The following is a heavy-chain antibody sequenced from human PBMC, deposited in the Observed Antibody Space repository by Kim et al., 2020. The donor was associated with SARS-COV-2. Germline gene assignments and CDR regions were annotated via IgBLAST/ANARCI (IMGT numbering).Heavy chain of an antibody. V-gene: IGHV3-15*01. J-gene: IGHJ4*02. Sequence: GGSLRLSCAASGFTFSNAWMSWVRQAPGKGLEWVGRIKSKTDGGTTDYAAPVKGRFTISRDDSKNTLYLQMNSLKTEDTAVYYCTTFITMVRGVIDYWGQGTLVTVSS. CDR3: TTFITMVRGVIDY. CDR1: GFTFSNAW. D-gene: IGHD3-10*01. CDR2: IKSKTDGGTT.